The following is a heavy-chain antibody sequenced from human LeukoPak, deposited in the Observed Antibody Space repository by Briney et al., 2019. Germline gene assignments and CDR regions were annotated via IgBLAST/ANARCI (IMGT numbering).Heavy chain of an antibody. V-gene: IGHV3-9*01. J-gene: IGHJ6*02. CDR3: AKDIYGDYYYGMDV. Sequence: GGSLRLSCAASGFTFDDYAMHWVRPAPGKGLEWVSGISWNSGSIGYADSVKGRFTISRDNAKNSLYLQMNSLRAEDTALYYCAKDIYGDYYYGMDVWGQGTTVTVSS. CDR2: ISWNSGSI. CDR1: GFTFDDYA. D-gene: IGHD4-17*01.